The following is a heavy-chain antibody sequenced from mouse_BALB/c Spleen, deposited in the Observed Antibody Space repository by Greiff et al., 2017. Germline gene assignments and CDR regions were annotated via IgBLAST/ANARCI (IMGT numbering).Heavy chain of an antibody. Sequence: EVQGVESGGGLVKPGGSLKLSCAASGFTFSSYAMSWVRQTPEKRLEWVASISSGGSTYYPDSVKGRFTISRDNARNILYLQMSSLRSEDTAMYYCARALLRPHFDYWGQGTTLTVSS. V-gene: IGHV5-6-5*01. CDR1: GFTFSSYA. CDR2: ISSGGST. D-gene: IGHD1-2*01. J-gene: IGHJ2*01. CDR3: ARALLRPHFDY.